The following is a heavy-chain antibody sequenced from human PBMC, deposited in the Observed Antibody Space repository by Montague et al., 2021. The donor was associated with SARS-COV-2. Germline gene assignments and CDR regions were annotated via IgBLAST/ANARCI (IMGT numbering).Heavy chain of an antibody. CDR2: IDWDDDK. CDR3: ARSHYDILTGYYTVFDY. D-gene: IGHD3-9*01. CDR1: GFSLSTSGVC. Sequence: PALVKPTQTLTLTCTFSGFSLSTSGVCVSWIRQPPGKALEWLALIDWDDDKYYSTSLKTRLTISKDTSKTQVVLTMTNMDPVDTATYYCARSHYDILTGYYTVFDYWGQGTLVTVSS. V-gene: IGHV2-70*01. J-gene: IGHJ4*02.